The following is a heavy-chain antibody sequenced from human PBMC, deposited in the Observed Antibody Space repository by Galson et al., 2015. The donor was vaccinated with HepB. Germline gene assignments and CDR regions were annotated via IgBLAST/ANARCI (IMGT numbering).Heavy chain of an antibody. D-gene: IGHD4-23*01. V-gene: IGHV3-11*06. J-gene: IGHJ4*02. CDR1: GLTFSDYY. CDR3: ARVADADYGGHSHFDY. Sequence: SLRLSCAASGLTFSDYYMSWIRQAPGKGLEWISYISSSTIYTNYADSVKGRFTISRDNVKNSMYLQMNSLRAEDTAVYFCARVADADYGGHSHFDYWGQGTLVTVSS. CDR2: ISSSTIYT.